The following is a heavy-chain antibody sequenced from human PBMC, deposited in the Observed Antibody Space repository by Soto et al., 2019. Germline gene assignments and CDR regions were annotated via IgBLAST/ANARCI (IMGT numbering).Heavy chain of an antibody. Sequence: SETLSLTCTVSGDSSTSNSYFWAWIRQPPGKGLEWIGSIYYSGSTYHNPSLKSRVTISVDRSNNQFSLKLTSVTAADTAVYYCARHFSVDHFDYWGQGALVTVSS. CDR2: IYYSGST. D-gene: IGHD3-9*01. CDR3: ARHFSVDHFDY. J-gene: IGHJ4*02. CDR1: GDSSTSNSYF. V-gene: IGHV4-39*01.